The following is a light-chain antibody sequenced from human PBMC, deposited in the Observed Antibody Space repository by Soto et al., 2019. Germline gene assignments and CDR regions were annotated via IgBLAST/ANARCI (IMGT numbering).Light chain of an antibody. CDR3: QQFDTWPWT. CDR2: DAS. V-gene: IGKV3-11*01. CDR1: QSVSSY. J-gene: IGKJ1*01. Sequence: EMVLTQSAATLSLSPGERATLSCRASQSVSSYLAWYQQKPGQAPRLLIYDASNRATGIPARFSGSGSGTDFTLTIRSLQSEDFAVYYCQQFDTWPWTFGQGTKVDNK.